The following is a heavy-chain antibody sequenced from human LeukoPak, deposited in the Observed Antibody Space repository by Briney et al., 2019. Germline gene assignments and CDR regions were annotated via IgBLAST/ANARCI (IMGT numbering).Heavy chain of an antibody. D-gene: IGHD6-13*01. J-gene: IGHJ6*02. CDR1: GFTFSSYG. CDR2: ISYDGSNK. V-gene: IGHV3-30*18. Sequence: GRSLRLSCAASGFTFSSYGMHWVRQAPGKGLEWVAVISYDGSNKYYADSVKGRFTISRDNSKNTLYLQMNSLRAEDTAVYYCAKDMYSSSWQSGMDVWGQGTTVTVSS. CDR3: AKDMYSSSWQSGMDV.